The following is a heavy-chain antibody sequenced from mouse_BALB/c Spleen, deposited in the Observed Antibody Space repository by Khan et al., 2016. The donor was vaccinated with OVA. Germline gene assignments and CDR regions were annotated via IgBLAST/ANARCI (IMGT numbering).Heavy chain of an antibody. Sequence: EVQGVESGGDLVKPGGSLKLSCAASGFSFSSYSMSWVRQTPDKRLEWVATISSGGDYTYYPDIVKGRFPISRDNAKNTRYLQRSSRKSEDTAMYYCASHLTGSFAYWGQGTLVTVSA. V-gene: IGHV5-6*01. CDR1: GFSFSSYS. J-gene: IGHJ3*01. CDR3: ASHLTGSFAY. CDR2: ISSGGDYT. D-gene: IGHD4-1*01.